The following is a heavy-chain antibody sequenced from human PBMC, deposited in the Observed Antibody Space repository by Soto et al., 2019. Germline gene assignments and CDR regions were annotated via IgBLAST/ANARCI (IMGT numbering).Heavy chain of an antibody. CDR3: ARIVVVPAAIVGYYYYGMDV. J-gene: IGHJ6*04. V-gene: IGHV3-7*01. Sequence: GGSLRLSCAASGFTFSSYWMSWVRQAPGKGLEWVANIKQDGSEEYYVDSVKGRFTISRDNAKNSLYLQMNSLRAEDTAVYYCARIVVVPAAIVGYYYYGMDVWGEGTPLTVYS. D-gene: IGHD2-2*01. CDR1: GFTFSSYW. CDR2: IKQDGSEE.